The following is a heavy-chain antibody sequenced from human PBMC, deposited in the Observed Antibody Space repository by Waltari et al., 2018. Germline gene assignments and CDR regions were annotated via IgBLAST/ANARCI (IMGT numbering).Heavy chain of an antibody. J-gene: IGHJ2*01. V-gene: IGHV4-59*01. Sequence: QVQLQESGPGLVKPSETLSLTCTVSGGSISSYYWSWIRQPPGKGLEWIGYIYYSGSTNYNPFLKSRVTISVDTSKNQFSLKLSSVTAADTSVYYCAGLRARHRYCDLWGRGTLFTVSS. CDR1: GGSISSYY. CDR3: AGLRARHRYCDL. CDR2: IYYSGST.